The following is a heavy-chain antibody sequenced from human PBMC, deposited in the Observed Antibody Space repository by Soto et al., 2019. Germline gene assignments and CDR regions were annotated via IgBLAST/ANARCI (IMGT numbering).Heavy chain of an antibody. D-gene: IGHD2-15*01. CDR1: GGTFSSYT. V-gene: IGHV1-69*08. Sequence: QVQLVQSGAEVKKPGSSVKVSCKASGGTFSSYTISWVRQAPGQGREWMGRIIPILGIANYAQKFQGRVTITADKSTSTAYMELSSLRSEDTAVYYCARDGYCSGGSCYESYWGQGTLVTVSS. CDR2: IIPILGIA. J-gene: IGHJ4*02. CDR3: ARDGYCSGGSCYESY.